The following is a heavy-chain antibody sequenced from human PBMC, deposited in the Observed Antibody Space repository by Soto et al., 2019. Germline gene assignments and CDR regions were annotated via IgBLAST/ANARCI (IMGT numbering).Heavy chain of an antibody. J-gene: IGHJ4*02. D-gene: IGHD3-10*01. V-gene: IGHV1-2*04. Sequence: QVQLVQSGAEVKKPGASVKVSCKASGYTFTGYYMHWVRQAPGQGLEWMGWINPNSGGTNYAQKFQGWVTMTRDTSISTAYMELSRLRSDDTAVYYCARELPTVTMVRGVRGFDYWGQGTLVTVSS. CDR2: INPNSGGT. CDR3: ARELPTVTMVRGVRGFDY. CDR1: GYTFTGYY.